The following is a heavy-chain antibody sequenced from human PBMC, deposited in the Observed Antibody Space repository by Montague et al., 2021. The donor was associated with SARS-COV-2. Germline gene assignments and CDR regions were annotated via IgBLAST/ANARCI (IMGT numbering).Heavy chain of an antibody. CDR2: NYHSGST. D-gene: IGHD5-24*01. CDR3: ARDRRKWLQLNNWFDP. J-gene: IGHJ5*02. CDR1: GYSISSGYY. Sequence: SETLSLTCTVSGYSISSGYYWGWIRQPPGKGLEWIGSNYHSGSTYYNPSLKSRVTISVDTSKNQFSLKPLSSVTAADTAVYYCARDRRKWLQLNNWFDPWGQGTLVTVSS. V-gene: IGHV4-38-2*02.